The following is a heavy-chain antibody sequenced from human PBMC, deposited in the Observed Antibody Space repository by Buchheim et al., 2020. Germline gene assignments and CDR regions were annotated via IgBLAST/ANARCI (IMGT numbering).Heavy chain of an antibody. CDR2: IKTDGSKE. V-gene: IGHV3-7*01. D-gene: IGHD6-19*01. CDR3: ARTIAVADYYYYGMDV. Sequence: EVKLVESGGGLVQPGGSLRLSCVASGFTFSAYWMTWVRQTPGKGLEWVANIKTDGSKEYYVDSVKGRFTISRDNAKDALYLQMNSLRAEDTAVYYCARTIAVADYYYYGMDVWGQGTT. CDR1: GFTFSAYW. J-gene: IGHJ6*02.